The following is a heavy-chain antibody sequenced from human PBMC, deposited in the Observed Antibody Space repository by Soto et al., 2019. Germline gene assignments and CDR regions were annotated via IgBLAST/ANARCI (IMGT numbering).Heavy chain of an antibody. CDR2: IYNSETT. CDR3: ARGRGYGYGIDY. D-gene: IGHD5-18*01. Sequence: QVQLQESGPGLVTPSETQSLTCTVSGDSVSTGPSFWSWIRQPPGKGLECIAYIYNSETTYYNPSLRSRLTIPVATSNNQFALKLSSVTGADTGVYYCARGRGYGYGIDYWGQGTLVSVSS. J-gene: IGHJ4*02. CDR1: GDSVSTGPSF. V-gene: IGHV4-61*01.